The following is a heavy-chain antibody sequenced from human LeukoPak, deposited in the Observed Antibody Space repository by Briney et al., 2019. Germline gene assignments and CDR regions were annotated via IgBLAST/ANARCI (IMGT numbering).Heavy chain of an antibody. V-gene: IGHV4-59*01. J-gene: IGHJ4*02. D-gene: IGHD3-10*01. CDR2: IYYSGST. Sequence: PSETLSLTCTASGGSISSYYWSWIRQPPGKGLEWIGYIYYSGSTNYNPSLKSRVTISVDTSKNQFSLKLSSVTAADTAVYYCARDARGHSGLNRYDYWGQGTLVTVSS. CDR3: ARDARGHSGLNRYDY. CDR1: GGSISSYY.